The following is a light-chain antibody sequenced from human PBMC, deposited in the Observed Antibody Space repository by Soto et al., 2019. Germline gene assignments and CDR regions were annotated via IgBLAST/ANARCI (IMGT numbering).Light chain of an antibody. CDR3: QVWDTSSDPSWV. V-gene: IGLV3-21*04. CDR1: HIGSKS. Sequence: SYVLTQPPSASVAPGKTARITCGGNHIGSKSVHWYQQRPGQAPVLVIYYASDRPSGIPERFSGSNSGNTATLTISRVEAGDEADYYCQVWDTSSDPSWVFGGGTKLTVL. J-gene: IGLJ3*02. CDR2: YAS.